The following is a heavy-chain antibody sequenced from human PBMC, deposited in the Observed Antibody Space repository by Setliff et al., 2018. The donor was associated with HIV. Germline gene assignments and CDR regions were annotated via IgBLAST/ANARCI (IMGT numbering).Heavy chain of an antibody. CDR2: TYKGGIT. J-gene: IGHJ4*02. Sequence: SETLSLTCTVTGSTSGIYYWTWIRQPAGKGLEWIGHTYKGGITSYNPSLKSRVTISSDASKKQFSLRLTSVTAADTAVYYCARHYYDSGSPFDSWGQGTVVTVSS. D-gene: IGHD3-10*01. CDR3: ARHYYDSGSPFDS. CDR1: GSTSGIYY. V-gene: IGHV4-59*08.